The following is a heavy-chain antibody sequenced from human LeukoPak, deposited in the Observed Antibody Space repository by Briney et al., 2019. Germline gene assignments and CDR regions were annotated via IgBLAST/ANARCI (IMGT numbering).Heavy chain of an antibody. J-gene: IGHJ4*02. V-gene: IGHV3-7*01. Sequence: GGSLRLSCAASGFTFSRYWMTWVRQAPGKGLEWVANIKQDGSEKYYVDSVKGRFTISRDNAKNSLYLQMNSLRAEDTAVYYCAREHGDPYYFDYWGQGTLVTVSS. CDR1: GFTFSRYW. D-gene: IGHD4-17*01. CDR2: IKQDGSEK. CDR3: AREHGDPYYFDY.